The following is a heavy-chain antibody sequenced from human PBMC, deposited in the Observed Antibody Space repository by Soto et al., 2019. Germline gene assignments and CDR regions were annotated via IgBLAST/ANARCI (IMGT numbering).Heavy chain of an antibody. CDR1: GFTLSSYW. V-gene: IGHV3-7*01. Sequence: GSLRLSCAASGFTLSSYWMNWFRQAPGKGLEWVANIKQDGYEKYYVASVKGRFIISRDNAKNSLYLQMNGLRAEDTAVYYCARDADASGWYHYGMDVWGQGTMVTVSS. CDR3: ARDADASGWYHYGMDV. J-gene: IGHJ6*02. CDR2: IKQDGYEK. D-gene: IGHD6-19*01.